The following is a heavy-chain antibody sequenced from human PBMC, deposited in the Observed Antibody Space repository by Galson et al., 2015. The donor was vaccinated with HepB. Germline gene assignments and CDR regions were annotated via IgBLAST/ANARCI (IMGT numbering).Heavy chain of an antibody. V-gene: IGHV3-30*04. CDR1: GFTFSSYA. D-gene: IGHD3-22*01. CDR2: ISYDGSNK. Sequence: SLRLSCAASGFTFSSYAMHWVRQAPGKGLEWVAVISYDGSNKYYADSVKGRFTISRDNSKNTLYLQMNSLRAEDTAVYYCARPETPTMIVDDAFDIWGQGTMVTVSS. CDR3: ARPETPTMIVDDAFDI. J-gene: IGHJ3*02.